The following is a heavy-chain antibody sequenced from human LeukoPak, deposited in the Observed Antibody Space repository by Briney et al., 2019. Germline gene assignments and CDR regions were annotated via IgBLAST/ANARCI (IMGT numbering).Heavy chain of an antibody. V-gene: IGHV3-21*01. CDR1: GFTFSSYS. CDR3: ARYPVEMATTYYGMDV. D-gene: IGHD5-24*01. Sequence: GGSLRLSCAASGFTFSSYSMNWVRQAPGKGLEWVSPISSSSSYIYYANSVKGRFTISRDNAKNSLYLQMNSLRAEDTAVYYCARYPVEMATTYYGMDVWGQGTTVTVSS. CDR2: ISSSSSYI. J-gene: IGHJ6*02.